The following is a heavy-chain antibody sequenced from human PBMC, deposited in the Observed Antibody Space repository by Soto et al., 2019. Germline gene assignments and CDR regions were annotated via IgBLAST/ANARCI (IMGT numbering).Heavy chain of an antibody. CDR3: AVRKYYDILTGYWFDP. D-gene: IGHD3-9*01. CDR1: GFTFSSYS. CDR2: ISSSSSYI. J-gene: IGHJ5*02. V-gene: IGHV3-21*04. Sequence: GGSLRLSCAASGFTFSSYSMNWVRQAPGKGLEWVSSISSSSSYIYYADSVKGRFTISRDNAKNSLYLQMNSLRAEDTAVYYCAVRKYYDILTGYWFDPWGQGTLVTVSS.